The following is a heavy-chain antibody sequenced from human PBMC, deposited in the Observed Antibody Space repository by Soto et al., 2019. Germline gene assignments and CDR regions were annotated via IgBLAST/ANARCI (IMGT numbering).Heavy chain of an antibody. CDR1: GGSFSGYY. J-gene: IGHJ4*02. D-gene: IGHD2-2*01. CDR2: INHSGST. V-gene: IGHV4-34*01. Sequence: SETLCLTYAVYGGSFSGYYWSWIRQPPGKGLEWIGEINHSGSTNYNPSLKSRVTISVDTSKNQFSLKLSSVTAADTAVYYCARAHPIVVVPAARGTIDYWGQGTLVTVSS. CDR3: ARAHPIVVVPAARGTIDY.